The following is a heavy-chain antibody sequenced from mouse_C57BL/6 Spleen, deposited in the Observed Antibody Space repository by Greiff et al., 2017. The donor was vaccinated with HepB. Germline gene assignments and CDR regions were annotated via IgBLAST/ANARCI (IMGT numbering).Heavy chain of an antibody. CDR1: GYTFTDYY. CDR3: ARRGRSIDGFAY. J-gene: IGHJ3*01. D-gene: IGHD2-3*01. V-gene: IGHV1-76*01. CDR2: IYPGSGNT. Sequence: VQLQQSGAELVRPGASVKLSCKASGYTFTDYYINWVKQRPGQGLEWIARIYPGSGNTYYNEKFKGKATLTAEKSSSTAYMQLSSLTSEDSAVYFWARRGRSIDGFAYWGQGTLVTVSA.